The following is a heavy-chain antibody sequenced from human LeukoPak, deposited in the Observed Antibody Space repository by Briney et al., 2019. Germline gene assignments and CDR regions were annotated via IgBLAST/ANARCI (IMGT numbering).Heavy chain of an antibody. D-gene: IGHD1-7*01. V-gene: IGHV1-69*04. CDR3: ARVGISGSTYYFDS. CDR2: IIPILGIS. CDR1: GGTFTSYA. J-gene: IGHJ4*02. Sequence: SVKVSCKASGGTFTSYAISWVRQAPGQGIEWMGRIIPILGISNYAQEFQGRVTITADKSTSTAYMELSSLRSEDTAVYYCARVGISGSTYYFDSWGQGTLVTVSS.